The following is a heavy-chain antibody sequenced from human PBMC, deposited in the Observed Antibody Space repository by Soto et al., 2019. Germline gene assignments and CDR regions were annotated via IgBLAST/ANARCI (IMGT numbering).Heavy chain of an antibody. Sequence: QVQLQESGPGLVKPSQTLSLTCTVSGGSISSGGYYWSWIRQHPGKGLEWIGYIYYSGSTYYNPSLESRVTISVDTAKNRFSRKLSAVTAADTAVYYCARVCGGACHYGMDVWGQGTTVTVSS. CDR1: GGSISSGGYY. CDR2: IYYSGST. D-gene: IGHD2-21*02. V-gene: IGHV4-31*03. J-gene: IGHJ6*02. CDR3: ARVCGGACHYGMDV.